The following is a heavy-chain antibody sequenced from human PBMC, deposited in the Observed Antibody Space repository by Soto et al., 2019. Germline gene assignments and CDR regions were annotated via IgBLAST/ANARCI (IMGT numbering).Heavy chain of an antibody. CDR3: ATHREGATSYFDY. CDR1: TFTFTSSA. J-gene: IGHJ4*02. V-gene: IGHV1-58*01. CDR2: IVVGSGNT. D-gene: IGHD1-26*01. Sequence: QMQLVQSGPEVKKAGTSVKVSCKASTFTFTSSAVQWVRQARGQRLEWIGWIVVGSGNTKDAQNFQERGTITRDMSSGTAYLEMSSMRSEDTAVYYCATHREGATSYFDYWGQGTLITVSS.